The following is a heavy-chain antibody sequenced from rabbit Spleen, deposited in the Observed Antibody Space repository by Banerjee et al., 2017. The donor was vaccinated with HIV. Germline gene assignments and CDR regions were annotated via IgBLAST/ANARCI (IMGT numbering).Heavy chain of an antibody. D-gene: IGHD1-1*01. CDR2: IYTGSGST. J-gene: IGHJ4*01. Sequence: QQQLEESGGGLVKPGGTLTLTCKASGIDFSSYYYMCWVRQAPGKGLEWIGCIYTGSGSTWYASWAKGRFTITSSTSLNTVDLQMTSLTGADTATYFCARYIVWNSFNLWGPGTLVTVS. V-gene: IGHV1S43*01. CDR1: GIDFSSYYY. CDR3: ARYIVWNSFNL.